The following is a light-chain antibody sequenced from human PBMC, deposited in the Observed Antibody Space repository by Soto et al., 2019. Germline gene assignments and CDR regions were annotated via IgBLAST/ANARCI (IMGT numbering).Light chain of an antibody. J-gene: IGLJ2*01. CDR2: DVT. Sequence: QSALTQPRSVSESPEQSVIISCIGTSSDLGAFKSVSWYQQHPAKAPKLLIYDVTLRPSGVPDRFSGSKSGNAASLTISGLQTEDEADYYCCSYAGSYVVFGGGTKVTVL. CDR3: CSYAGSYVV. CDR1: SSDLGAFKS. V-gene: IGLV2-11*01.